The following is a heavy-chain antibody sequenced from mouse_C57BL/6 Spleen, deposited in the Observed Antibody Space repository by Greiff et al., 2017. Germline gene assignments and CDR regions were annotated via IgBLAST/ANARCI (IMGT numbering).Heavy chain of an antibody. CDR3: SRSMGYDYDFAY. D-gene: IGHD2-4*01. Sequence: QVQLQQPGAELVRPGSSVKLSCKASGYTFTSYWMHWVKQRPIQGLEWIGNIDPSDSETNYNQKFKDKATLTVDKSSSTAYMQLSSLTSEDSAVYYCSRSMGYDYDFAYWGQGTLVTVSA. CDR2: IDPSDSET. V-gene: IGHV1-52*01. CDR1: GYTFTSYW. J-gene: IGHJ3*01.